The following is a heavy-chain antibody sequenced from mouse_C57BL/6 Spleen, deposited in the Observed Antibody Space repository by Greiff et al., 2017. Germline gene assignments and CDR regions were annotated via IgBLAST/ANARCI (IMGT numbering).Heavy chain of an antibody. Sequence: EVKLVESGGGLVKPGGSLKLSCAASGFTFSDYGMHWVRQAPEKGLEWVAYISSGSSTIYYADTVKGRFTISRDNDKNTLFLQMTSLRSEDTAMYYCAKGDDYDPFDYWGQGTTLTVSS. J-gene: IGHJ2*01. CDR3: AKGDDYDPFDY. V-gene: IGHV5-17*01. D-gene: IGHD2-4*01. CDR1: GFTFSDYG. CDR2: ISSGSSTI.